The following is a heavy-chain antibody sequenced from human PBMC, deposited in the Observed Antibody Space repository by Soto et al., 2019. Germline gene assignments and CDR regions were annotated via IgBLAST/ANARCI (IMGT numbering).Heavy chain of an antibody. CDR2: ISSSSSTI. Sequence: EVQLVESGGGLVQPGGSLRLSCAASGFTFSSYSMNWDRQAPGKGLEWVSYISSSSSTIYYADSVKGRFTISRDNAKNSLYLQMNSLRAEDTAVYYCARGVATVANDYWGQGTLVTVSS. D-gene: IGHD4-17*01. V-gene: IGHV3-48*01. CDR3: ARGVATVANDY. J-gene: IGHJ4*02. CDR1: GFTFSSYS.